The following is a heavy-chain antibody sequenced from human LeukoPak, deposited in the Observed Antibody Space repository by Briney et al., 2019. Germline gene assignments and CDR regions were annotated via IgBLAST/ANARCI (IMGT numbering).Heavy chain of an antibody. CDR3: ARATYYDFWSGYIFDY. J-gene: IGHJ4*02. CDR1: GYSISSGYY. Sequence: SETLSLTCTVSGYSISSGYYWGWIRPPPGEGLEWIGSSYHSGSTYYNPSLKSRVTISVDPSKHQLSLKLSSVTAADSAVYYCARATYYDFWSGYIFDYWGQGTLVTVSS. V-gene: IGHV4-38-2*02. CDR2: SYHSGST. D-gene: IGHD3-3*01.